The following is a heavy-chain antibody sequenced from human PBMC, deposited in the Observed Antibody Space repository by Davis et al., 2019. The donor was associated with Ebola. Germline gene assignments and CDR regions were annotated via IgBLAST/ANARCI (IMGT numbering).Heavy chain of an antibody. CDR2: IKQDGSQK. V-gene: IGHV3-7*01. CDR3: ARQYCSDTTCYTDAFDV. Sequence: GESLKISCAASGFTFSTYAMSWVRQAPGKGLEWVANIKQDGSQKYYVSSVKGRFTISRDNAKNSLYLQMNSLRAEDTAVYYCARQYCSDTTCYTDAFDVWGQGTWVTVSS. CDR1: GFTFSTYA. D-gene: IGHD2-2*02. J-gene: IGHJ3*01.